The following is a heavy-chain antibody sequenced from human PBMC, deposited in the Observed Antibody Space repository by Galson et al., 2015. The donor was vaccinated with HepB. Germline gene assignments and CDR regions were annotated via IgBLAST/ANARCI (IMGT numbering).Heavy chain of an antibody. V-gene: IGHV1-18*04. CDR2: INTYNSNT. Sequence: SVKVSCKASGYTFTSYGISWVRQAPGQGLEWMGWINTYNSNTHYAQNLQGRVTMTTDTSTSTAYVELRSLRSDDTAVYYCARVPNPDYYDQSGPSDYWGQGTLVTVSS. D-gene: IGHD3-16*01. J-gene: IGHJ4*02. CDR3: ARVPNPDYYDQSGPSDY. CDR1: GYTFTSYG.